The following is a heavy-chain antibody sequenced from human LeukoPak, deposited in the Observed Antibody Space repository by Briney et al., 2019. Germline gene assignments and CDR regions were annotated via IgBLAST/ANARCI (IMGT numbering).Heavy chain of an antibody. CDR3: ARVVPYSEGKPFDP. Sequence: GGSLRLSCAASGLTVSSNYMTWARQPPGKRLQWGSVIYPGGTTYYEDSVTGRFTISSDSSKNTLYPQMSSLRVDDTAVYYCARVVPYSEGKPFDPWGQGTLVTVSS. CDR2: IYPGGTT. CDR1: GLTVSSNY. J-gene: IGHJ5*02. D-gene: IGHD2-15*01. V-gene: IGHV3-66*01.